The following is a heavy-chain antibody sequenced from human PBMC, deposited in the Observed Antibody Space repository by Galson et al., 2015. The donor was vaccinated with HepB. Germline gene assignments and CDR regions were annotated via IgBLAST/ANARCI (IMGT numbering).Heavy chain of an antibody. D-gene: IGHD1-26*01. J-gene: IGHJ4*02. V-gene: IGHV3-23*01. CDR1: GVTFSNYA. CDR2: ISGSGDNT. CDR3: AKEPRSYHRSRGCIEGATSCYFDY. Sequence: SLRLSCAASGVTFSNYAMSWVRQAPGKGLEWVSSISGSGDNTYYADSVKGRFTISRDNSKNALYLQMNSLRGEDTAVYYCAKEPRSYHRSRGCIEGATSCYFDYWGQGTLVTVSS.